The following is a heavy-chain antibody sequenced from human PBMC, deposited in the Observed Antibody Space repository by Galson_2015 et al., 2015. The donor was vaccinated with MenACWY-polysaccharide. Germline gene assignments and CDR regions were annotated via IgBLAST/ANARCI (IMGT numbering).Heavy chain of an antibody. Sequence: YHSGSTYYNPSLKSRVTISVDTSKNQFSLKLSSVTAADTAVYYCARYCSTASCYNYFDYWGQGTLITVSS. CDR3: ARYCSTASCYNYFDY. V-gene: IGHV4-39*01. D-gene: IGHD2-2*02. J-gene: IGHJ4*02. CDR2: YHSGST.